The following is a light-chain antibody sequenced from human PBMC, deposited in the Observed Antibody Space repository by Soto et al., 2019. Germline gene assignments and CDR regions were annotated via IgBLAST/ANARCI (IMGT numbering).Light chain of an antibody. CDR1: QSVSIW. CDR2: KAS. Sequence: DIQMTQSPSTLSASEGDRVTISCRASQSVSIWLAWYQQKPGKAPKLLIYKASSLESGVPSRFSGSGSGTEFTLTISSLQPDDFATYYCQQYNSYSGTFGQGTKVDIK. CDR3: QQYNSYSGT. J-gene: IGKJ1*01. V-gene: IGKV1-5*03.